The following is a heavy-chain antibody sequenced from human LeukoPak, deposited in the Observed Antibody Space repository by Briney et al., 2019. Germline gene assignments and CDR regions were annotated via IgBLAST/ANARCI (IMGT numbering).Heavy chain of an antibody. CDR1: GFTFSDYN. V-gene: IGHV3-11*01. CDR2: ISRSGSTK. Sequence: TGGSLRLSCAASGFTFSDYNMRWIRQAPGKGLEWVSSISRSGSTKYYADSVKGRFTISRDNAKNPLFLQMNSLRAEDTAVYYCARVLRYRSGGNCYSGGLGYMDVWGKGTTVTISS. D-gene: IGHD2-15*01. J-gene: IGHJ6*03. CDR3: ARVLRYRSGGNCYSGGLGYMDV.